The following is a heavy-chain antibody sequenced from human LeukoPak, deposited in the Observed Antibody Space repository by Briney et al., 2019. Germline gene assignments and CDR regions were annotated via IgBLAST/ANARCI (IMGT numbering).Heavy chain of an antibody. CDR1: GLTFSSYS. Sequence: GMSLRLSCAASGLTFSSYSMHWVRQAPDRGLEGVAVISYDGSTEYYADSVKGRFTISRDNSKNTLYLQMNSLRAEDTAVYYCATKRTSGWYYLHYWGQGTLVTVSS. CDR2: ISYDGSTE. V-gene: IGHV3-30*03. CDR3: ATKRTSGWYYLHY. J-gene: IGHJ4*02. D-gene: IGHD6-19*01.